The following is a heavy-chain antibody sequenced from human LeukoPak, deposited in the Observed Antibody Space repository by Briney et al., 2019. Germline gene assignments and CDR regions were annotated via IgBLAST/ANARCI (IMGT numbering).Heavy chain of an antibody. CDR2: INPNSGGT. CDR1: GYTFSGYY. Sequence: GASVKVSCKASGYTFSGYYMHWVRQAPGQGLELMGWINPNSGGTSYAQEFQGRVTMTRATSISTAYMELDRLRSDDTAVYYCARGSIVYSSSWHDKWFDPWGQGTLVTVSS. J-gene: IGHJ5*02. D-gene: IGHD2-2*01. CDR3: ARGSIVYSSSWHDKWFDP. V-gene: IGHV1-2*02.